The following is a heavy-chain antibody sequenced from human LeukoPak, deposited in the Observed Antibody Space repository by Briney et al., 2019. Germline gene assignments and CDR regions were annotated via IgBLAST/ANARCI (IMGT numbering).Heavy chain of an antibody. D-gene: IGHD3-9*01. CDR1: GGSIGSGNYY. V-gene: IGHV4-31*03. Sequence: SQTLSLICTVSGGSIGSGNYYWSWIRQHPGKGLEWIGYIYYSGGTQYNPSLKSRVTISVDTSKNQFSLRLSSVTAADTAVYYCARLDILTAANFDPWGQGTLVTVSS. J-gene: IGHJ5*02. CDR3: ARLDILTAANFDP. CDR2: IYYSGGT.